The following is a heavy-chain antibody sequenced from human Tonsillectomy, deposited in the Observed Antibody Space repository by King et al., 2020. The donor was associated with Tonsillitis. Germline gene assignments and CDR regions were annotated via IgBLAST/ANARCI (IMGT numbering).Heavy chain of an antibody. J-gene: IGHJ3*02. CDR2: IKSKTDGGTT. V-gene: IGHV3-15*01. Sequence: VQLVETGGGLVKPGGSLRLSCAASGFTFSNAWMSWVRQAPGKGLEWVGRIKSKTDGGTTDYAAPVKGRFTISRDDSKHTLYLQMNSLKTEDTAVYYCTTLTGTIRDAFDIWGQGTMVTVSS. D-gene: IGHD1-20*01. CDR3: TTLTGTIRDAFDI. CDR1: GFTFSNAW.